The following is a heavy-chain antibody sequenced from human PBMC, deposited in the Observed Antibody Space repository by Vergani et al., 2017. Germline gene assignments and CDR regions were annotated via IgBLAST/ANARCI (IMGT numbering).Heavy chain of an antibody. V-gene: IGHV1-69*01. J-gene: IGHJ1*01. CDR2: IIPSFGST. CDR3: AGDLIKNDAYGRCGY. Sequence: QVQLVQSGAEVKKPGASVKISCKASGGSFSSHAISWVRQAPGQGLEWMGGIIPSFGSTNHAQRFQDRIKITADESSTTAYMELRSLRSDDTAVYYCAGDLIKNDAYGRCGYWGPGTLVTVSS. D-gene: IGHD3-16*01. CDR1: GGSFSSHA.